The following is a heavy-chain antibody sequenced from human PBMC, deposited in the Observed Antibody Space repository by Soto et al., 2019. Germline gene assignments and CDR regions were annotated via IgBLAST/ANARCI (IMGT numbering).Heavy chain of an antibody. CDR1: GYIFSNYL. CDR2: INAGNGDT. CDR3: AFHSYRAGNFY. Sequence: QVQLVQSGAEVKKPGASVKVSCKASGYIFSNYLLHWVRQAPGQRLEWMGWINAGNGDTKYSQKVQGGVTLTRETAGSTIYMELSSVRAEETAVYYCAFHSYRAGNFYWGQGTLVTVSS. D-gene: IGHD3-10*01. J-gene: IGHJ4*02. V-gene: IGHV1-3*01.